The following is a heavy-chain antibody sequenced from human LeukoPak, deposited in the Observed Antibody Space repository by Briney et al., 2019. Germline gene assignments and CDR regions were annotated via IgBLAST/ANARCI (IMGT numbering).Heavy chain of an antibody. Sequence: GASVKVSCKASGYTFTNYYIHWVRQAPGQGLEWMATISSSSGRTTYAQKFRGRVTMTSDTSSTTVYMELSSLISEDTGVYYCAREYDATYYFHYWGQGTLVTVSS. CDR1: GYTFTNYY. D-gene: IGHD3-16*01. CDR2: ISSSSGRT. V-gene: IGHV1-46*01. J-gene: IGHJ4*02. CDR3: AREYDATYYFHY.